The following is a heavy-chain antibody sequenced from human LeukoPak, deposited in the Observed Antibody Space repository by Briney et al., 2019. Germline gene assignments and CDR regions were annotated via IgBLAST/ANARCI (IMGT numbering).Heavy chain of an antibody. Sequence: HPGGSLRLSCAASGFTVGTNYMSWVRQAPGKSLEWVAIIYSGGNTYYADSVKGRFTISRDSSKNTLSLQMNSLRAEDTAVYYCARFIAAGYYFDYWGQGTLVTVSS. CDR1: GFTVGTNY. D-gene: IGHD6-13*01. V-gene: IGHV3-53*01. J-gene: IGHJ4*02. CDR3: ARFIAAGYYFDY. CDR2: IYSGGNT.